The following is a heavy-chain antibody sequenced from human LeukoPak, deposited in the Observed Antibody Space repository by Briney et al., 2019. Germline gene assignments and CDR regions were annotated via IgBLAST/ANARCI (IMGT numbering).Heavy chain of an antibody. Sequence: PGGSLRLSCAASGFTFSSYGMHWVRQAPGKGLEWVAFIRYDGSNKYYADSVKGRFTISRDNSKNTLYLQMNSLRAEDTAVYYCAEDHAYYGDYGESGHYWGQGTLVTVSS. CDR2: IRYDGSNK. V-gene: IGHV3-30*02. CDR3: AEDHAYYGDYGESGHY. J-gene: IGHJ4*02. CDR1: GFTFSSYG. D-gene: IGHD4-17*01.